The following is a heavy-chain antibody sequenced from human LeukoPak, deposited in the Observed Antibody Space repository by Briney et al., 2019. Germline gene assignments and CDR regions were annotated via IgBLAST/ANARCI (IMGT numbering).Heavy chain of an antibody. CDR1: GFAFSSYN. V-gene: IGHV3-21*01. CDR3: ARDEDLDY. CDR2: ISSSSTNI. J-gene: IGHJ4*02. Sequence: GGSLRLSCAASGFAFSSYNINWVRQAPGKGLEWVSSISSSSTNIYYADSVKGRFTISRDNAKNSLYLQMNSLRAEDMAVYYCARDEDLDYWGQGTLVTVSS.